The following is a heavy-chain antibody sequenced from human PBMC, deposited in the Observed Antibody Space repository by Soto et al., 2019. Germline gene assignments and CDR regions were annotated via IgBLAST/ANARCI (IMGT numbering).Heavy chain of an antibody. Sequence: QVQLQESGPGLVKPSGTLSLTCTVSGASISSTSSGDWWSWVRQPPGKGLEWIGEIYHSGSTNYNPPLKSGVTMSVEKSKNQFSLRLSSVTAADTAVYYCAKMVGATLVDYWGQGTLVTVSS. CDR3: AKMVGATLVDY. CDR1: GASISSTSSGDW. J-gene: IGHJ4*02. D-gene: IGHD1-26*01. CDR2: IYHSGST. V-gene: IGHV4-4*02.